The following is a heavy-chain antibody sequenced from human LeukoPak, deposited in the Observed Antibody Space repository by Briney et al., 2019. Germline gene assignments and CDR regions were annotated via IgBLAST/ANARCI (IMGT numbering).Heavy chain of an antibody. J-gene: IGHJ6*02. Sequence: SVNVSCKASGGTFSSYAISWVRQAPGQGLEWMGGIIPIFGTANYAQKFQGRVTITADESTSTAYMELSSLRSEDTAVYYCARSPYYYDSSGSYYYYYYGMDVWGQGTTVTVSS. CDR1: GGTFSSYA. D-gene: IGHD3-22*01. CDR3: ARSPYYYDSSGSYYYYYYGMDV. CDR2: IIPIFGTA. V-gene: IGHV1-69*13.